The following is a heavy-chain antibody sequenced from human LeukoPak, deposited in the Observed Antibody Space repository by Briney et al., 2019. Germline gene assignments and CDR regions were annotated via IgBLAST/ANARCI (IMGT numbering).Heavy chain of an antibody. J-gene: IGHJ5*02. Sequence: GGSLRLSCAASGFTFRDGAMTWVRQAPGKGLEWVSLSSSGANAYYADSVKGRFTISRDNSKNTLYLQMNNLRGEDTAEYYCAKDMELASWGQGTLVTVSS. V-gene: IGHV3-23*01. CDR1: GFTFRDGA. CDR3: AKDMELAS. CDR2: SSSGANA. D-gene: IGHD1-26*01.